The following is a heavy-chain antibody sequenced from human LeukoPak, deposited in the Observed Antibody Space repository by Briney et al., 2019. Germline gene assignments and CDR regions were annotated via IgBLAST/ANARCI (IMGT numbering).Heavy chain of an antibody. V-gene: IGHV3-30*18. D-gene: IGHD4-17*01. Sequence: PGRSLRLSCAASGFTFSSYGMHWVRQAPGKGLEWVAVISYDGSNKYYADSVKGRFTISRGNSKNTLYLQMNSLRAEDTAVYYCAKLGGGGMTTVTPSDYWGQGTLVTVSS. CDR3: AKLGGGGMTTVTPSDY. CDR2: ISYDGSNK. CDR1: GFTFSSYG. J-gene: IGHJ4*02.